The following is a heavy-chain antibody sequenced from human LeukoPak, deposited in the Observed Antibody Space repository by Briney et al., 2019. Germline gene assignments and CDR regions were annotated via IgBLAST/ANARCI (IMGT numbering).Heavy chain of an antibody. J-gene: IGHJ5*02. Sequence: TSETLSLTCTVSGYSISSGYYWGWIRQPPGKGLEWIGSIYHSGSTYYNPSLKSRVTISVDTSKNQFSLKLSSVTAADTAVYYCARDLTARNWFDPWGQGTLVTVSS. D-gene: IGHD5-18*01. V-gene: IGHV4-38-2*02. CDR1: GYSISSGYY. CDR3: ARDLTARNWFDP. CDR2: IYHSGST.